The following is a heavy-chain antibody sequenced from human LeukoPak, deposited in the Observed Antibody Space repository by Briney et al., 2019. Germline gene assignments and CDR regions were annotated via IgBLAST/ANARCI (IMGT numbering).Heavy chain of an antibody. D-gene: IGHD2-15*01. CDR3: ASKWGRECSGGSCYHAFDI. V-gene: IGHV1-69*06. CDR1: GGTFSSYA. CDR2: IIPIFGTA. J-gene: IGHJ3*02. Sequence: ASVKVSCKASGGTFSSYAISWVRQAPGQRLEWMGGIIPIFGTANYAQKFQCRVTITADKSTSTAYMELSSLRSEDTAVYYCASKWGRECSGGSCYHAFDIWGQGTMVTVSS.